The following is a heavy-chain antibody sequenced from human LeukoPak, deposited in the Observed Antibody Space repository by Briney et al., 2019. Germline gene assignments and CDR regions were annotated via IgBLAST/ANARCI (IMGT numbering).Heavy chain of an antibody. CDR1: GGSISSGGYY. CDR2: IYYSGST. J-gene: IGHJ4*02. CDR3: ARVQIAYSYGLFDY. Sequence: SETLSLTCAVSGGSISSGGYYWSWIRQPPGKGLEWIGYIYYSGSTNYNPSLKSRVTISLHTSKNQFSLKLSSVTAADTAVYYCARVQIAYSYGLFDYWGQGTLVTVSS. V-gene: IGHV4-61*08. D-gene: IGHD5-18*01.